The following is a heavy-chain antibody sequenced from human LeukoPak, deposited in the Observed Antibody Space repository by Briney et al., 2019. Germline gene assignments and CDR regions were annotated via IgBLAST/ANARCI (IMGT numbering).Heavy chain of an antibody. CDR1: GFTFSTYA. J-gene: IGHJ4*02. CDR2: ISGSGGFT. D-gene: IGHD2-15*01. Sequence: GALRLSCAASGFTFSTYAMTWVRQAPGKGLEWVSVISGSGGFTYYADSVKGRFTISRDNSKNTLYLQMHSLRAEDTAVYYCGARPGEVAVPYDYWGQGTLVTVS. V-gene: IGHV3-23*01. CDR3: GARPGEVAVPYDY.